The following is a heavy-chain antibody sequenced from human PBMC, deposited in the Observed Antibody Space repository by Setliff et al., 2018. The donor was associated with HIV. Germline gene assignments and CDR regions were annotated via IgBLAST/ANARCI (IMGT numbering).Heavy chain of an antibody. J-gene: IGHJ6*03. CDR1: GGSISSHY. CDR3: ARAPDDYYMDV. CDR2: IYYSGST. Sequence: SETLSLTCTVSGGSISSHYWSWIRQPPGKGLEWIGYIYYSGSTNYNPSLKSRVTISVDTSKNQFSLKLSSVTAADTAVYYCARAPDDYYMDVWGKGTTVTVSS. V-gene: IGHV4-59*11.